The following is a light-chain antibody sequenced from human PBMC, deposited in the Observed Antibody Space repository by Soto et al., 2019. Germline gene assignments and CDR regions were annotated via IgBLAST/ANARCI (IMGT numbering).Light chain of an antibody. CDR1: SSDVGGYNY. CDR3: SSYAGSIHYV. Sequence: QPVLTQPPSASGSPGQSVTISCTGTSSDVGGYNYVSWYQQHPGKAPKLMIYEVSKRPSGVPHRFSGSKSGNTASLTVSGLQTEDEADYYCSSYAGSIHYVFGTGTKVTVL. V-gene: IGLV2-8*01. J-gene: IGLJ1*01. CDR2: EVS.